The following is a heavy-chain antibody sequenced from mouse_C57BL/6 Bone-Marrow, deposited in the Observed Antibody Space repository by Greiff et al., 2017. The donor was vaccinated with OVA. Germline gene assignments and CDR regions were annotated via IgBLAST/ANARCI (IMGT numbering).Heavy chain of an antibody. Sequence: VMLVESGPGLVAPSQSLSITCTVSGFSLTSYAISWVRQPPGKGLEWLGVIWTGGGTNYNSALKSRLSISKDNSKSQVFLKMNSLQTDDTARYYCARKAFITTVVAKGYYAMDYWGQGTSVTVSS. CDR1: GFSLTSYA. CDR2: IWTGGGT. J-gene: IGHJ4*01. V-gene: IGHV2-9-1*01. D-gene: IGHD1-1*01. CDR3: ARKAFITTVVAKGYYAMDY.